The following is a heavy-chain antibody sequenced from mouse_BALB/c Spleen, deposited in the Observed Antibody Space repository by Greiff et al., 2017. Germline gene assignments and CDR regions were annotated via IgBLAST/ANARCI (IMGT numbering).Heavy chain of an antibody. D-gene: IGHD3-1*01. CDR3: AREGTPNSYFDY. J-gene: IGHJ2*01. CDR1: GYSITSGYY. Sequence: EVKLLESGPGLVKPSQSLSLTCSVTGYSITSGYYWNWIRQFPGNKLEWMGYISYDGSNNYNPSLKNRISITRDTSKNQFFLKLNSVTTEDTATYYCAREGTPNSYFDYWGQGTTLTVSS. CDR2: ISYDGSN. V-gene: IGHV3-6*02.